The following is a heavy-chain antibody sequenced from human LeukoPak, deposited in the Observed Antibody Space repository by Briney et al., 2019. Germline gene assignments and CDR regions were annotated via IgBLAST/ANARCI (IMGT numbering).Heavy chain of an antibody. V-gene: IGHV4-4*02. CDR2: LHRSGSP. D-gene: IGHD1-14*01. CDR1: LDSTTSNF. CDR3: AREILGGFNPGAY. Sequence: SETLSLTCTVSLDSTTSNFWSWVRHPPGKGLEWIGELHRSGSPNYNPYLQSRVTISIDRSRNQIALELSSVTAADTAVYYCAREILGGFNPGAYWGQGTLVTVSS. J-gene: IGHJ4*02.